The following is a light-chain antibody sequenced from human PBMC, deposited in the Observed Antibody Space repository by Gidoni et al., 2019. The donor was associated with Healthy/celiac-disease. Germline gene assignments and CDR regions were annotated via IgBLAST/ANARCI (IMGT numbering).Light chain of an antibody. Sequence: EIVLTQSPGTLSLSPGERATLSCRASQSVSSSYLAWYQQKPGQAPRLLIYGASSRATGIPDRFSGSGSGTDFTLTISGLEPEDFAVYYCQQCGSSPKTFGGGTKVEIK. CDR1: QSVSSSY. J-gene: IGKJ4*01. CDR3: QQCGSSPKT. CDR2: GAS. V-gene: IGKV3-20*01.